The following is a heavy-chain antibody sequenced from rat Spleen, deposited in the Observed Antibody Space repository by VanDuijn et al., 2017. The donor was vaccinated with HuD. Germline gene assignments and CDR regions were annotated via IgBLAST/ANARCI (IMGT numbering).Heavy chain of an antibody. CDR1: GFTFRNYG. J-gene: IGHJ2*01. CDR2: ITNTGGSI. CDR3: ARQNRPFDY. V-gene: IGHV5-29*01. Sequence: EVQLVESGGGLVQPGRSLKLSCAASGFTFRNYGKHWIRQAPGKGLEWVASITNTGGSIYYPDSVKGRFTISRDNAKSTLYLQMDSLRSEDTATYYCARQNRPFDYWGQGVMVTVSS.